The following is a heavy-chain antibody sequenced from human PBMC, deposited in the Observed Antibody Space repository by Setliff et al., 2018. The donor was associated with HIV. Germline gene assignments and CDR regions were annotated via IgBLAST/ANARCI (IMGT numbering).Heavy chain of an antibody. V-gene: IGHV4-39*01. CDR2: IYYSGNT. D-gene: IGHD6-19*01. CDR3: ARRRGQKATGWYYFDF. J-gene: IGHJ4*02. CDR1: GGPISSSTYF. Sequence: SETLSLTCSVSGGPISSSTYFWDWIRQPPGKGLEWIGSIYYSGNTYYNPSLKSRVTIPVDTSKRQFSLKLSSVTAGDSALYYCARRRGQKATGWYYFDFWGQGTLVTVSS.